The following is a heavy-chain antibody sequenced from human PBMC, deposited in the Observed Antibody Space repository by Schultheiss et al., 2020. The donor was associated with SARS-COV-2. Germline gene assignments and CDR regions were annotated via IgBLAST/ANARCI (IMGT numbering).Heavy chain of an antibody. V-gene: IGHV4-34*01. CDR2: INHSGST. D-gene: IGHD4-17*01. CDR1: GGSISSYY. Sequence: GSLRLSCTVSGGSISSYYWSWIRQPPGKGLEWIGEINHSGSTNYNPSLKSRVTISVDTSKNQFSLKLSSVTAADTAVYYCARGATTVTTTVFDYWGQGTLVTVSS. CDR3: ARGATTVTTTVFDY. J-gene: IGHJ4*02.